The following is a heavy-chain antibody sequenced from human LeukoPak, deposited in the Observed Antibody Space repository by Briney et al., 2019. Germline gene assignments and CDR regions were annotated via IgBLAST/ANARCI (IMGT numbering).Heavy chain of an antibody. CDR3: ATYPSIVVVPAAILSDY. Sequence: ASVKVSCKASGYTFSDFGITWVRQAPGQGVEWMGWIGAYNDNTNYPQKFQGRVTMTEDTSTDTAYMELSSLRSEDTAVYYCATYPSIVVVPAAILSDYWGQGTLVTVSS. J-gene: IGHJ4*02. CDR2: IGAYNDNT. CDR1: GYTFSDFG. D-gene: IGHD2-2*02. V-gene: IGHV1-18*01.